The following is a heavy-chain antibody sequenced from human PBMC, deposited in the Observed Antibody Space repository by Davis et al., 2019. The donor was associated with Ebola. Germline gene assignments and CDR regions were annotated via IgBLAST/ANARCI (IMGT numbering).Heavy chain of an antibody. CDR3: ARAGLAWEWLSHFDY. D-gene: IGHD3-3*01. V-gene: IGHV3-7*01. J-gene: IGHJ4*02. Sequence: GESLKISCAASGFSFSTFWMAWVRQAPGKGLEWVAHMSLDGTQKYYVDSVKGRFTISRDNSKNTLYLQMNSLRAEDTAVYYCARAGLAWEWLSHFDYWGQGTLVTVSS. CDR1: GFSFSTFW. CDR2: MSLDGTQK.